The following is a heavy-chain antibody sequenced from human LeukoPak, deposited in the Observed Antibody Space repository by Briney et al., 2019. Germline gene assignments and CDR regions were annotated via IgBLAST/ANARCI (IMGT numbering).Heavy chain of an antibody. CDR3: AREPRDCTGGTCQSAGGYYFYY. J-gene: IGHJ4*02. CDR2: ISASGGS. V-gene: IGHV3-23*01. CDR1: GFTFSNYA. Sequence: GGSLRLSCAASGFTFSNYAMSWVRPAPGKGLEWVSGISASGGSYYAGSVKGRFSVSRDISKNTLYLQMDSLGDEDTAVYFCAREPRDCTGGTCQSAGGYYFYYWSQGILVTVSS. D-gene: IGHD2-15*01.